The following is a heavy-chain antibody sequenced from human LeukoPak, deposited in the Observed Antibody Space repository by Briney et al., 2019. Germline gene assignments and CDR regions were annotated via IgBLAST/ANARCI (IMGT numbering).Heavy chain of an antibody. Sequence: SVKVSCKASGGTFSSYAISWVRQAPGQGLEWMGRIIPIFGTANYAQKFQGRVTITTDESMSTAYMELSSLRSEDTAVYYCAREYSSSAKGDYYYYMDVWGKGTTVTVSS. D-gene: IGHD6-6*01. J-gene: IGHJ6*03. CDR2: IIPIFGTA. CDR3: AREYSSSAKGDYYYYMDV. CDR1: GGTFSSYA. V-gene: IGHV1-69*05.